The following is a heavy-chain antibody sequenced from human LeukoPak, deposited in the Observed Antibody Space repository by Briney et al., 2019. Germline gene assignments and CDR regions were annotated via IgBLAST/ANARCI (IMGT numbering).Heavy chain of an antibody. CDR2: IKQDGSET. CDR3: GSTNSFSY. D-gene: IGHD2-2*01. Sequence: GGSLRLSCAASGFAFSNYWMNWARQAPGKGLEWVANIKQDGSETYYVDSVKGRFTISRDNAKNSSYLQMNSLRTEDTALYYCGSTNSFSYWGQGTLVTVSS. CDR1: GFAFSNYW. V-gene: IGHV3-7*01. J-gene: IGHJ4*02.